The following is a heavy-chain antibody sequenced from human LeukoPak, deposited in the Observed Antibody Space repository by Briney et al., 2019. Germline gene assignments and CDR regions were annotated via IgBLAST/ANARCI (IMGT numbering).Heavy chain of an antibody. Sequence: KTGGSLRLSCAASGFTFSSYGMNWVRQAPGKGLEWVSSISSSSSYIYYADSVKGRFTISRDNAKNSLYLQMNSLRAEDTAVYYCARVAYLRGVTIYYMDVWGKGTTVTVSS. CDR1: GFTFSSYG. CDR3: ARVAYLRGVTIYYMDV. D-gene: IGHD3-10*01. J-gene: IGHJ6*03. V-gene: IGHV3-21*01. CDR2: ISSSSSYI.